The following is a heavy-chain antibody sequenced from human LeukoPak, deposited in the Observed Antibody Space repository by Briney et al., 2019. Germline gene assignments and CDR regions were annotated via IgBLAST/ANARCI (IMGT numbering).Heavy chain of an antibody. CDR1: GGSLSSYY. J-gene: IGHJ6*03. CDR2: IYYSGST. CDR3: AREVHYYYYMDV. Sequence: SETLSLTCTVSGGSLSSYYWSWIRQPPGKGLEWIGYIYYSGSTNYNPSLKSRVTIPVDTSKNQFSLKLSSVTAADTAVYYCAREVHYYYYMDVWGKGTTVTVSS. V-gene: IGHV4-59*01.